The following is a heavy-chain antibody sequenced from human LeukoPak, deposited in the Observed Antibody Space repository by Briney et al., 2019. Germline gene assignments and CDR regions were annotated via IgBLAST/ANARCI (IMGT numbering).Heavy chain of an antibody. D-gene: IGHD3-10*01. Sequence: ASVKVSCKASGYTFTAYYIHWARQAPGQGLDWMGWINPNGGGTKYAQNFQGRVTMTRDTSISTAYMELSSLTSDDTAVYYCARDLGSRRAWVAYDYWGQGALVTVSS. CDR2: INPNGGGT. CDR1: GYTFTAYY. CDR3: ARDLGSRRAWVAYDY. V-gene: IGHV1-2*02. J-gene: IGHJ4*02.